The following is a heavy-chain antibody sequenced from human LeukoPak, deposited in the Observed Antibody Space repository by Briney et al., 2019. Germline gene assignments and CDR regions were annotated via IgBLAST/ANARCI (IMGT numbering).Heavy chain of an antibody. CDR1: GASINNNNW. Sequence: SETLSLTCAVSGASINNNNWWNWVCQPPGKGLEWIGEIYHTGSTNYNPSLKSRVTISIDKSKNQFSLKLSSVTAADTAVYYCARAVLWYSEYPLIPSDPWGQGTLVTVSS. CDR3: ARAVLWYSEYPLIPSDP. D-gene: IGHD1-26*01. V-gene: IGHV4-4*02. J-gene: IGHJ5*02. CDR2: IYHTGST.